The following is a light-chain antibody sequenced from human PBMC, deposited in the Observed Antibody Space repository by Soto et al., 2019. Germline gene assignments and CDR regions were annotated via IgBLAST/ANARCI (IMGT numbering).Light chain of an antibody. J-gene: IGKJ3*01. CDR1: QSVSSY. CDR3: QQRSNWPLT. Sequence: RVMTQSPATLSVSPCERATLSCRASQSVSSYLAWYQQKPGQAPRLLIYDASNRATGIPARFSGSGSGTDFTLTISSLEPEDFAVYYCQQRSNWPLTFGPGTKVDIK. V-gene: IGKV3-11*01. CDR2: DAS.